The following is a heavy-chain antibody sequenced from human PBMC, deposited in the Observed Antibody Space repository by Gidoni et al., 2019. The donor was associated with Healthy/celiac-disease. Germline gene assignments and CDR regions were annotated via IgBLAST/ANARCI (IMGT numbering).Heavy chain of an antibody. CDR3: AKDYYSTIIVVVGV. CDR1: GFTFSSYA. V-gene: IGHV3-23*01. Sequence: EVQLLESGGGLVQPGGSLRLSCAASGFTFSSYAMSWVRQAPGKGLEWVACISGSGGSTYYADSGKGRCTISRDNSKNTLDLQMNSLRAEDTAVYYCAKDYYSTIIVVVGVWGQRTLVTVSS. D-gene: IGHD2-21*01. J-gene: IGHJ4*02. CDR2: ISGSGGST.